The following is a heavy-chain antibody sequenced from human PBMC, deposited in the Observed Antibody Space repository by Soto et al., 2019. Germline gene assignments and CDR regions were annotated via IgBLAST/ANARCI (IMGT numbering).Heavy chain of an antibody. V-gene: IGHV4-30-4*01. CDR2: IYYSGST. J-gene: IGHJ5*02. D-gene: IGHD3-22*01. CDR1: GGSISSGDYY. Sequence: PSETLSLTCTVSGGSISSGDYYWSWIRQPPGKGLEWIGYIYYSGSTYYNPSLKSRVTISVDTSKNQFSLKLSSVTAADTAVYYCARVGYYDSSGYGLDPWGQGTLVTLSS. CDR3: ARVGYYDSSGYGLDP.